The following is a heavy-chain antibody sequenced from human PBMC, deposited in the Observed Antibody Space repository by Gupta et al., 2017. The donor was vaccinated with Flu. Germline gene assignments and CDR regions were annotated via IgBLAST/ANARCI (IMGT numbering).Heavy chain of an antibody. D-gene: IGHD6-19*01. CDR3: ARGPNSSGWFAHYFDY. CDR1: GGSFCGYY. J-gene: IGHJ4*02. CDR2: INHSGST. Sequence: QVQLQQWGAGLLKPSETLSLTCAVYGGSFCGYYWSWIRPPPGKGLEWIGEINHSGSTNYNPSLKSRVTISVDTSKNQFSLKLSSVTAADTAVYYCARGPNSSGWFAHYFDYWGQGTLVTVSS. V-gene: IGHV4-34*01.